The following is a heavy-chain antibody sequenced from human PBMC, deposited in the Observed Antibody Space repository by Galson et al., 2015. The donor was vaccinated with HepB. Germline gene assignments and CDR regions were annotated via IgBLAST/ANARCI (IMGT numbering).Heavy chain of an antibody. D-gene: IGHD2-21*02. CDR3: ARFDCTGTICYS. CDR1: GLTFSKST. J-gene: IGHJ4*02. CDR2: ISSGGDGT. Sequence: SLRLSCAASGLTFSKSTMTWVRQAPGKGLEWVSTISSGGDGTYYADSVKGRFTISGDNSKSTLYLQMNNLRAEDTALYFCARFDCTGTICYSWGQGVLVTVSS. V-gene: IGHV3-23*01.